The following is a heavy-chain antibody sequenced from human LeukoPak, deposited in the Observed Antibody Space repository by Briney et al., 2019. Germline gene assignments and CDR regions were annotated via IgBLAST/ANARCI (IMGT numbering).Heavy chain of an antibody. CDR3: ARQREWGGGFDAFDI. V-gene: IGHV5-51*01. D-gene: IGHD2-15*01. J-gene: IGHJ3*02. CDR2: IYPGDSDT. Sequence: GESLQISCQGSGCTFTRYWIAWVRQLPGKGLEWMGIIYPGDSDTRYSPSLQGQVTISADTSISTAYLQWSSLKASDTAMYYCARQREWGGGFDAFDIWGQGTMVTVSS. CDR1: GCTFTRYW.